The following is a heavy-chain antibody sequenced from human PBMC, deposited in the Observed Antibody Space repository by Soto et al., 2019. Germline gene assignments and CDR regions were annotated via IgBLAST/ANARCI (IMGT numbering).Heavy chain of an antibody. D-gene: IGHD6-6*01. CDR3: ASSIAARRDKNWFDP. CDR1: GFTFSSHS. V-gene: IGHV3-21*01. CDR2: ISSSSSYI. J-gene: IGHJ5*02. Sequence: GGSLRLSCAASGFTFSSHSMNWVRQAPGKWLEWVSSISSSSSYIYYADSVKGRFTISRDNAKNSLYLQMNSLRAEDTAVYYCASSIAARRDKNWFDPWGQGTLVTVS.